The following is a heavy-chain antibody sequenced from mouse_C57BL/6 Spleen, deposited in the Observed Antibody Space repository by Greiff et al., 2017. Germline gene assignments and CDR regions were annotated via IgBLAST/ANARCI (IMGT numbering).Heavy chain of an antibody. CDR3: TTRGVLYGLYYFDY. CDR1: GFNIKDYY. CDR2: IDPEDGDT. J-gene: IGHJ2*01. Sequence: EVQLQQSGAELVRPGASVKLSCTASGFNIKDYYMHWVQQRPEQGLEWIGRIDPEDGDTDYAPKFQGKATMTADTSSNTAYLQLSSLTSEDTAVYYCTTRGVLYGLYYFDYWGKGTTLTVSS. D-gene: IGHD2-12*01. V-gene: IGHV14-1*01.